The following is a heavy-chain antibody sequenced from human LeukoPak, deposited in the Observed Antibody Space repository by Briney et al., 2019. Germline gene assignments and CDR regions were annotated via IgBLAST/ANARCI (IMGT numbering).Heavy chain of an antibody. CDR3: ARDSRTSGAFDI. Sequence: PSQTLSLTCTVSGGSINSGSYYWSWIRQPAGKGLEWIGRIYTSGSTNYNPSLKSRVTISVDTSKNQFSLKLSSVTAADTAVYYCARDSRTSGAFDIWGQGTMVTVSS. CDR1: GGSINSGSYY. CDR2: IYTSGST. J-gene: IGHJ3*02. V-gene: IGHV4-61*02. D-gene: IGHD3-16*01.